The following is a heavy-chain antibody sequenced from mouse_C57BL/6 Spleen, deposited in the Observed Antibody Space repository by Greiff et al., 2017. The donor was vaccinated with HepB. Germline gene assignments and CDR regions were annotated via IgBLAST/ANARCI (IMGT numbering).Heavy chain of an antibody. CDR2: IDPSDSET. Sequence: VQLQQPGAELVRPGSSVKLSCKASGYTFTSYWMHWVKQRPIQGLEWIGNIDPSDSETHYNQKFKDKATLTVDKSSSTAYMQLSSLTSEDSAVYYCAREGVYYYGSSGDFDYWGQGTTLTVSS. CDR3: AREGVYYYGSSGDFDY. CDR1: GYTFTSYW. D-gene: IGHD1-1*01. J-gene: IGHJ2*01. V-gene: IGHV1-52*01.